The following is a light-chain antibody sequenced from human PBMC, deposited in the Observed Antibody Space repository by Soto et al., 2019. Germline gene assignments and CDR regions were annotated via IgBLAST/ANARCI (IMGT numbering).Light chain of an antibody. J-gene: IGLJ3*02. CDR3: CSSAGTLTWV. CDR2: YIS. V-gene: IGLV2-11*01. CDR1: SSDFGAYNL. Sequence: QSALTQPRAVSGSPGQSVTISCTGTSSDFGAYNLVSWYQQYPGKAPKLMIYYISERPSGVPDRFSGSKSGNTASLTISGLQAEDKADYYCCSSAGTLTWVFGGGTKLTVL.